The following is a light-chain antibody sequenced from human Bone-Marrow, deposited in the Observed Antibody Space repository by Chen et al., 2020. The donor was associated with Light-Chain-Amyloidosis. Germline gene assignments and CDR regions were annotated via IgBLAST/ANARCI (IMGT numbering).Light chain of an antibody. CDR1: SSDVGAYKY. CDR2: EVT. J-gene: IGLJ1*01. V-gene: IGLV2-8*01. CDR3: SSYAGGPKYV. Sequence: QSALTQPPSASGSPGQSVTISCTGSSSDVGAYKYVSWYQLHPGKAPKLMIYEVTKRPSGVPGRFSGSKSGNTASLPVSVLQTEDEAVYCCSSYAGGPKYVFGSGTKVTVL.